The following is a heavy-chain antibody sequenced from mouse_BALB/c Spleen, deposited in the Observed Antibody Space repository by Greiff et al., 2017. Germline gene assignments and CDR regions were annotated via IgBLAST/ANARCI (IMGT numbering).Heavy chain of an antibody. Sequence: EVHLVESGGGLVKPGGSLKLSCAASGFTFSSYAMSWVRQTPEKRLEWVASISSGGSTYYPDSVKGRFTISRDNARNILYLQMSSLRSEDTAMYYCAREDVGYFDVWGAGTTVTVSS. CDR1: GFTFSSYA. CDR2: ISSGGST. CDR3: AREDVGYFDV. J-gene: IGHJ1*01. V-gene: IGHV5-6-5*01.